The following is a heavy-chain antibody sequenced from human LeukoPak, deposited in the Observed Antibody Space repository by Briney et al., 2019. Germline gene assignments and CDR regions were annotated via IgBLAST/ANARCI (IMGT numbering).Heavy chain of an antibody. V-gene: IGHV3-15*01. CDR3: TTDLWYSGYDFVHP. CDR2: IKSKTDGGTT. CDR1: GFTFSKAR. D-gene: IGHD5-12*01. J-gene: IGHJ5*02. Sequence: GGSLRLFRAASGFTFSKARMSWVRQAPGKGPEWVGGIKSKTDGGTTDYAAPVKGRFTISRDDSKNTLYLQMNSLKTEDTAVYYCTTDLWYSGYDFVHPWGQGTLVTVSS.